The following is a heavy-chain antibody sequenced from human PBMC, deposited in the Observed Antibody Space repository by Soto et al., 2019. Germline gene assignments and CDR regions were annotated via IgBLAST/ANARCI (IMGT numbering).Heavy chain of an antibody. CDR3: ERDYYDTTTYFEH. CDR1: DGSSMTHD. D-gene: IGHD3-16*01. J-gene: IGHJ4*02. Sequence: EILSVTCTVADGSSMTHDGSWIRQPPWTGLEWIRYMYYSGSTNYNPSLNRLVTMSADTSKNQFSLQLSFVTAAETAVYHCERDYYDTTTYFEHRRKGTLVPVSS. CDR2: MYYSGST. V-gene: IGHV4-59*11.